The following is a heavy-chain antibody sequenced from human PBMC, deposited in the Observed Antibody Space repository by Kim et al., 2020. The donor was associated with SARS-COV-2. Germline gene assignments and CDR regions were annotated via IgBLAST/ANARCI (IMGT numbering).Heavy chain of an antibody. CDR3: ARRVGGGYFHFEY. Sequence: GGSLRLSCAASGFTFSSYGMSWVRQAPGMGLEWVSAISESGDATSSAYSVEGRFTTSRDNFKNTLFLQMSSLRAEDTAIYYCARRVGGGYFHFEYWGQGALVTVSS. CDR1: GFTFSSYG. V-gene: IGHV3-23*01. D-gene: IGHD2-21*01. J-gene: IGHJ4*02. CDR2: ISESGDAT.